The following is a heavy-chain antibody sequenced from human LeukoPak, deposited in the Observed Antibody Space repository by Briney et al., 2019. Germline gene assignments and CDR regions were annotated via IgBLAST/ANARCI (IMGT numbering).Heavy chain of an antibody. CDR1: GFTVSSNY. CDR3: AKDLTDSSGWYVRGFDDY. CDR2: ISGNGDIT. Sequence: HSGGSLRLSCAASGFTVSSNYMSWVRQAPGKGLEWVSAISGNGDITYYADSVRGRFTISRDNSKNTLYLQMNSLRAEDTAVYYCAKDLTDSSGWYVRGFDDYWGQGTLVTVSS. D-gene: IGHD6-19*01. V-gene: IGHV3-23*01. J-gene: IGHJ4*02.